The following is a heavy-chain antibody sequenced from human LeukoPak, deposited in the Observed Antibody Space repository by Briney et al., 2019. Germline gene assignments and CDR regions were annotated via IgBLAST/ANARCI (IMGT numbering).Heavy chain of an antibody. D-gene: IGHD6-13*01. V-gene: IGHV3-21*01. CDR1: GFAFRRYW. CDR2: ISSSSSYI. J-gene: IGHJ4*02. CDR3: AKTGRSGYSSSWDFDY. Sequence: GGSLRLSCAASGFAFRRYWMHWVRQAPGKGLEWVSSISSSSSYIYYADSVKGRFTISRDNAKNSLYLQMNSLRAEDTAVYYCAKTGRSGYSSSWDFDYWGQGTLVTVSS.